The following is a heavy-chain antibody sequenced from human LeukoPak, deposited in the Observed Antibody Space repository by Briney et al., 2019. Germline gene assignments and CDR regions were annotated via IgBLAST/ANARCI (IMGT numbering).Heavy chain of an antibody. CDR1: GFTFDDYA. Sequence: PGGSLRLSCAASGFTFDDYAMHWVRQAPGKGLEWVSLISGDGGSTYYADSVKGRFTISRDNSKNSLYLQMNSLRTEDTALYYCATCGYSYALDYWGQGTLVTVSS. V-gene: IGHV3-43*02. D-gene: IGHD5-18*01. CDR2: ISGDGGST. J-gene: IGHJ4*02. CDR3: ATCGYSYALDY.